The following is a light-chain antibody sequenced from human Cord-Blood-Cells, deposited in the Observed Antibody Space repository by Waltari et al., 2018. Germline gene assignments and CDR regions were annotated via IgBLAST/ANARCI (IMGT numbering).Light chain of an antibody. CDR1: QSISSY. Sequence: DIQMTQSPPSLSVSVGDRVTITCRASQSISSYLNWYQQKPGKAPKLLIYAASSLQSGVPSRFSGSGSGTDFTLTISSLQPEDFATYYCQQSYSTLRTFGQGTKVEIK. CDR2: AAS. V-gene: IGKV1-39*01. J-gene: IGKJ1*01. CDR3: QQSYSTLRT.